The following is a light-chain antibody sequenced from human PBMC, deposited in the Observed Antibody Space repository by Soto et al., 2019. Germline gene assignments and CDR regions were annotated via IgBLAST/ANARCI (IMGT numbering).Light chain of an antibody. CDR3: QQYNSYWYT. CDR1: QNINNW. V-gene: IGKV1-5*01. Sequence: DIQMTQSPSTLSASVGDAVIITCRASQNINNWLAWYQQKPGKAPHLLIYDASNMQSGVPLRFSGSGSGTEFTLTIISLQPDAFASYYCQQYNSYWYTFGQGTRLEIK. CDR2: DAS. J-gene: IGKJ2*01.